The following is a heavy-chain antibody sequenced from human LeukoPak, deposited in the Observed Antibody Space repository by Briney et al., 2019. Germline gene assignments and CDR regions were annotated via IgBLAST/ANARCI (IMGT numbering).Heavy chain of an antibody. CDR2: IIPIFGTE. Sequence: SVKVSCKASGGTFSTYAINWVRQAPGQGLEWMGGIIPIFGTENYAQKFQGRVTITTDESTSTAYMELSSLRSEDTAVYYCARVFARSGEIRGSYYYYWGQGTLVTVSS. CDR1: GGTFSTYA. D-gene: IGHD1-26*01. CDR3: ARVFARSGEIRGSYYYY. V-gene: IGHV1-69*05. J-gene: IGHJ4*02.